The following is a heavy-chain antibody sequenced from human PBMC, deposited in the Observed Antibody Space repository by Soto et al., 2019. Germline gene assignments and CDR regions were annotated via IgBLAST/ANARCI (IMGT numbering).Heavy chain of an antibody. CDR1: GGAFNGYY. Sequence: QVHLQQWGAGLLKPSETLSLTCAVNGGAFNGYYWTWIRQSPGKGLQWIGEINHSGTVDYNPSLKSRVTLSIDTSKKQFSLTLTSVTAADTAVYYCARAGAALVRGSIGGFDYWGQGTRVTVSS. D-gene: IGHD3-10*01. CDR2: INHSGTV. V-gene: IGHV4-34*01. CDR3: ARAGAALVRGSIGGFDY. J-gene: IGHJ4*02.